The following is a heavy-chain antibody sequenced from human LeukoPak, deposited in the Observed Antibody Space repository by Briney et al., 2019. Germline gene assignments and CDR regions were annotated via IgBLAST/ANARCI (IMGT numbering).Heavy chain of an antibody. CDR2: ISSSGSTI. CDR3: ARVGIVVVPAAMGEYYYYYYYMDI. V-gene: IGHV3-11*04. D-gene: IGHD2-2*03. J-gene: IGHJ6*03. CDR1: GFTFSDYY. Sequence: GGSLRLSCAASGFTFSDYYMSWIRQAPGKGLEWVSYISSSGSTIYYADSVKGRFTISRDNAKNSLYLQMNSLRAEDTAVYYCARVGIVVVPAAMGEYYYYYYYMDIWGKGTTVTVSS.